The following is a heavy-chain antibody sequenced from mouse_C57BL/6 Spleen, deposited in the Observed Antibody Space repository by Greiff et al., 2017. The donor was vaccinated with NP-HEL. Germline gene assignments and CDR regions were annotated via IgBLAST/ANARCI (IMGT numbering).Heavy chain of an antibody. Sequence: EVQLQQSGPELVKPGASVKISCKASGYTFTDYYMNWVKQSHGKSLEWIGDINPNNGGTSYNQKFKGKATLTVDKSSSTAYMELRSLTSEDSAVYYCARTNLPYYYGSSYWFAYWGQGTLVTVSA. V-gene: IGHV1-26*01. CDR1: GYTFTDYY. CDR2: INPNNGGT. J-gene: IGHJ3*01. CDR3: ARTNLPYYYGSSYWFAY. D-gene: IGHD1-1*01.